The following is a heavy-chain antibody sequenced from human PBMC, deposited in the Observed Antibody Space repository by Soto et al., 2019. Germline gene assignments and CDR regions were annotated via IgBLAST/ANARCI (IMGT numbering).Heavy chain of an antibody. CDR3: ARPVYGSSGYYPTGY. D-gene: IGHD3-22*01. CDR1: GFTFSSYA. Sequence: QVQLVESGGGVVQPGRSLRLSCAASGFTFSSYAMHWVRQAPGKGLEWVAGISYDGSNKYYADSVKGRFTISRDNSKNALYLQMNSLRAEDTAVYYCARPVYGSSGYYPTGYWGQGTMVTVSS. V-gene: IGHV3-30-3*01. J-gene: IGHJ4*02. CDR2: ISYDGSNK.